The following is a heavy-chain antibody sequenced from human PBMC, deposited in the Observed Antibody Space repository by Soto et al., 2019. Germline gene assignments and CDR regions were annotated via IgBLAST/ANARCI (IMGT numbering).Heavy chain of an antibody. D-gene: IGHD3-10*01. Sequence: EVQLVQSGAEVKKPGESLKISCQLSGYNFVDFWIGWVRQTPGKGLEWMGIIYPSDSDTKYSPAFQGQVTVSADKSMGTTYLQWNSLKASDTALYFCARGRRRILNNYFDLWGQGTLITVSS. CDR1: GYNFVDFW. CDR3: ARGRRRILNNYFDL. J-gene: IGHJ4*02. V-gene: IGHV5-51*03. CDR2: IYPSDSDT.